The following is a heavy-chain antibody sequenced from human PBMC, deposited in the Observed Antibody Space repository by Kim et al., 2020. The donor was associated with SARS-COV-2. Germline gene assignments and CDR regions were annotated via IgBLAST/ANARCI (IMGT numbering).Heavy chain of an antibody. CDR3: ARDSPLIAVAATGAFDI. J-gene: IGHJ3*02. Sequence: LKSRVIISVDTSKNQFSLKLSSVTAADTAVYYCARDSPLIAVAATGAFDIWGQGTMVTVSS. V-gene: IGHV4-39*07. D-gene: IGHD6-19*01.